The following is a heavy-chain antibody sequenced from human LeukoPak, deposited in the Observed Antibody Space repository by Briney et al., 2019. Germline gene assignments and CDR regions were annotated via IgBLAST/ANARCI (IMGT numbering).Heavy chain of an antibody. CDR2: ISNNGGYT. CDR3: AKGGYYGFDY. CDR1: GFTFSSSA. J-gene: IGHJ4*02. V-gene: IGHV3-23*01. D-gene: IGHD3-10*01. Sequence: GGSLRLSCAASGFTFSSSAMSWVRQAPGKGLEWVSAISNNGGYTYYADSVQGRFTISRDNSKSTLCLQMNSLRAEDTAVYYCAKGGYYGFDYWGQGTLVTVSS.